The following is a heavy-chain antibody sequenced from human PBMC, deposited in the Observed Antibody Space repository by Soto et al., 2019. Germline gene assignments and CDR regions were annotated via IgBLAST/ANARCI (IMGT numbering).Heavy chain of an antibody. D-gene: IGHD4-17*01. Sequence: CMTLSCEASGSFLSASTASWVRRATGKGLEWVAEISSLGTDIYYADSVKGRFTISRDNSKNTLYLPLDRVKSDDTAVYLCETLGRADYPPLAAWGQGTLVTVSS. J-gene: IGHJ5*02. CDR3: ETLGRADYPPLAA. CDR1: GSFLSAST. CDR2: ISSLGTDI. V-gene: IGHV3-30*14.